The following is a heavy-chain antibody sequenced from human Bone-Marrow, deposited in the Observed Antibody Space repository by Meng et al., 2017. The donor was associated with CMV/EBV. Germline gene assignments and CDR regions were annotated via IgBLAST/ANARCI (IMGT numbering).Heavy chain of an antibody. D-gene: IGHD3-22*01. Sequence: DSVSSKSAAWNWIRQSPSGGLEWLGRTKYRPKWYNEYATSVKSRITINPDTSKNQFSLQLISVTPEDTAVYYCVRGYDSSGYYWFDYWGQGTLVTVSS. V-gene: IGHV6-1*01. J-gene: IGHJ4*02. CDR3: VRGYDSSGYYWFDY. CDR2: TKYRPKWYN. CDR1: DSVSSKSAA.